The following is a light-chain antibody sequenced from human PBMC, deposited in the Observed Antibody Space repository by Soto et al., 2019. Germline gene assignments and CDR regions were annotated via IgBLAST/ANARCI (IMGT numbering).Light chain of an antibody. CDR3: SSYTSSSTYV. V-gene: IGLV2-14*01. Sequence: QSALTQPASVSGSPGQSITISCTGTSSDVGLYNYVSWYQQHPGKAPNVMISEVSNRPSGVSNRFSGSKSGNTASLTISGLQAEDEADYYCSSYTSSSTYVFGTGTKLTVL. CDR2: EVS. CDR1: SSDVGLYNY. J-gene: IGLJ1*01.